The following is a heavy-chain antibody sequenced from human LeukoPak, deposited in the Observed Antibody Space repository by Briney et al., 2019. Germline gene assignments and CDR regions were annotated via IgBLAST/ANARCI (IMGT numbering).Heavy chain of an antibody. CDR2: IIPIFGTA. V-gene: IGHV1-69*01. J-gene: IGHJ5*02. D-gene: IGHD3-10*01. CDR1: GGTFSSYA. CDR3: ARGGTRGLLTDNWFDP. Sequence: SVKVSCKASGGTFSSYAISWVRQAPGQGLEWMGGIIPIFGTANYAQKFQGRVTITADESTSTAYMELSSLRSEDTAVYYCARGGTRGLLTDNWFDPWGQGTLVTVSS.